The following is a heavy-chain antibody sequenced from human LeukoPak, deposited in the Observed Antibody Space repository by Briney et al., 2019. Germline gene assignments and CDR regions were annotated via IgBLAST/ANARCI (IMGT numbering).Heavy chain of an antibody. CDR1: GSTFSRYA. CDR2: ISYDGTNK. Sequence: PGGSLRLSCAASGSTFSRYAMHWVRQAPGKGLEWVTVISYDGTNKYYADSVKGRFTISRDNSKNTLYLQMNSPRAEDTAVYYCARGGYYDILTRVLDYWGQGTLVTVSS. CDR3: ARGGYYDILTRVLDY. J-gene: IGHJ4*02. V-gene: IGHV3-30*04. D-gene: IGHD3-9*01.